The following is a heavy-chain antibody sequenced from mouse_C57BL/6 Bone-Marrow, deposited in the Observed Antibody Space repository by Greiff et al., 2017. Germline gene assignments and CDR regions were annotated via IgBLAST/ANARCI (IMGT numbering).Heavy chain of an antibody. Sequence: QVQLQQPGAELVKPGASVKVSCKASGYTFTSYWMHWVKQRPGQGLEWIGRIHPSDSDTNYNQKFKGKATLTVDKSSSTAYMQLSSLTSEDSAVYYCANLFYYYCSSLYYYAMDYWGQGTSVTVSS. CDR2: IHPSDSDT. V-gene: IGHV1-74*01. CDR3: ANLFYYYCSSLYYYAMDY. CDR1: GYTFTSYW. J-gene: IGHJ4*01. D-gene: IGHD1-1*01.